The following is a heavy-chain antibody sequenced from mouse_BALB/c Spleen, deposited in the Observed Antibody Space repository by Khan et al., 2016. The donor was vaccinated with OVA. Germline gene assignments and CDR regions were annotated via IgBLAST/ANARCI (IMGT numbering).Heavy chain of an antibody. J-gene: IGHJ4*01. D-gene: IGHD1-1*01. CDR3: ARENYYGRSCYAMDY. Sequence: DLVKPGTSVKLYCQASGYTFTSYWINWIKPRPGQGLEWIGRIGPGSSNTYYNEMFKGKAALTVDTSSSTAYIQRSSLSSEDSAVYFCARENYYGRSCYAMDYWGQGTSVTVSS. CDR2: IGPGSSNT. CDR1: GYTFTSYW. V-gene: IGHV1S41*01.